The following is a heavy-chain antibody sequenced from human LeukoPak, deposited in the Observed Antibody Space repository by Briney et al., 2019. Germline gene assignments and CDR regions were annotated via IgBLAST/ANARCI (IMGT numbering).Heavy chain of an antibody. Sequence: GGSLRLSCAASGFTFSWNWMSWVRQTPGKGLEWVASIKPDGSEIYYLDSVKGRFTISRDNAKNSLYLQMDSLRGEDTALYYCARAYSWGQGTLVTVSS. V-gene: IGHV3-7*01. D-gene: IGHD3-16*01. J-gene: IGHJ5*02. CDR1: GFTFSWNW. CDR3: ARAYS. CDR2: IKPDGSEI.